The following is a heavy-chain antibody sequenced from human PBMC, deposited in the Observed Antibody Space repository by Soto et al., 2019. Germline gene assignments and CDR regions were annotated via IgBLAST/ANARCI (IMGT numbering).Heavy chain of an antibody. V-gene: IGHV4-34*01. CDR1: GGSFSGYY. J-gene: IGHJ4*02. CDR2: INHSGST. Sequence: PSETLSLTCAVYGGSFSGYYWTWIRQPPGTGLEWIGEINHSGSTNYNPSLKSRVTISVDTSKNQFSLNLNSMTAADTAVYSCARVVPDGYSDYWGQGTLVTVSS. CDR3: ARVVPDGYSDY. D-gene: IGHD5-12*01.